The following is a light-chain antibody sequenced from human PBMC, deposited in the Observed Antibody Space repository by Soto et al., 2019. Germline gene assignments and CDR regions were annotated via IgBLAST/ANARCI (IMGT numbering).Light chain of an antibody. CDR1: SSDVGGYDF. Sequence: QLVLTQPASVSGSPGQSITISCTGTSSDVGGYDFVSWYQQHPGKAPKLMIYDVSNRPSGISNRFSGSKSGNTASLTISGLQAEDEADYYCSSYTRSSTLDVVFGGGTKLTVL. CDR3: SSYTRSSTLDVV. J-gene: IGLJ2*01. V-gene: IGLV2-14*01. CDR2: DVS.